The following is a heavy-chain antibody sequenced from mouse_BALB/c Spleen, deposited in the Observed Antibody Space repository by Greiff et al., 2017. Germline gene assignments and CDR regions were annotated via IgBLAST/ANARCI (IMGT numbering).Heavy chain of an antibody. CDR3: ARSSITTVVDYYAMDY. V-gene: IGHV5-17*02. J-gene: IGHJ4*01. CDR2: ISSGSSTI. Sequence: EVKLVESGGGLVQPGGSRKLSCAASGFTFSSFGMHWVRQAPEKGLEWVAYISSGSSTIYYADTVKGRFTISRDNPKNTLFLQMTSLRSEDTAMYYCARSSITTVVDYYAMDYWGQGTSVTVSS. D-gene: IGHD1-1*01. CDR1: GFTFSSFG.